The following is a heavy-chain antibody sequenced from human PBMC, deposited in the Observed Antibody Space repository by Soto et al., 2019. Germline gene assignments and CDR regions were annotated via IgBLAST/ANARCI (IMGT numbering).Heavy chain of an antibody. CDR1: GGSSTTYH. V-gene: IGHV4-59*01. D-gene: IGHD3-3*01. J-gene: IGHJ4*02. CDR2: IFYSGST. CDR3: ARYDFWSGYYDY. Sequence: PSETLSLTCTVSGGSSTTYHWTWIRQPPGKGLEWIGHIFYSGSTNYNPSLKSRVTLSEDTSKNQFSLMLTSVTAADTAVYYCARYDFWSGYYDYWGQGALVTVSS.